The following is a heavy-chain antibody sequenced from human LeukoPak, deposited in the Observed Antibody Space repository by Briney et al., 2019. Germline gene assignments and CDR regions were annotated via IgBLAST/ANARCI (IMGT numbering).Heavy chain of an antibody. V-gene: IGHV1-2*02. J-gene: IGHJ4*02. CDR2: VNPNSGDT. Sequence: ASVRVSCKAAGYTFTGYYIHWVRQVPGQGLEWMGWVNPNSGDTDYAKTFQGRVTMTRDTSISSAYMDLSRLRSDDTAVYYCARELLWFGELLAGPDYWGQGTLVTVSS. D-gene: IGHD3-10*01. CDR3: ARELLWFGELLAGPDY. CDR1: GYTFTGYY.